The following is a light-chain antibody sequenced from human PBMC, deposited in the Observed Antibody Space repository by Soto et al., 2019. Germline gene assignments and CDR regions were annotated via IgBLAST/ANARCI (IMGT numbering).Light chain of an antibody. J-gene: IGKJ1*01. Sequence: EIVLTQSPANLSLSPGERAALSYRASQSVSSSLAWYQQKPGQAPRLLIYDASSRATVIPARFSGSGSGTDFTLTISSLQSEDFAVYYCQQYDNWPWTFGQGTKVDIK. CDR1: QSVSSS. CDR2: DAS. CDR3: QQYDNWPWT. V-gene: IGKV3D-15*01.